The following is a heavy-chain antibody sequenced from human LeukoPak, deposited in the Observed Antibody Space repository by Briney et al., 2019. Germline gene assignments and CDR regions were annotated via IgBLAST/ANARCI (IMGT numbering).Heavy chain of an antibody. CDR1: GFTFSSYD. CDR2: IGTAGDT. CDR3: ARESYDYVWGSYRSNGMDV. D-gene: IGHD3-16*02. Sequence: QPGGSPRLSCAASGFTFSSYDMHWVRQATGKGLEWVSAIGTAGDTYYPGSVKGRFTISRENAKNSLYLQMNSLRAGDTAVYYCARESYDYVWGSYRSNGMDVWGQGTTVTVSS. J-gene: IGHJ6*02. V-gene: IGHV3-13*01.